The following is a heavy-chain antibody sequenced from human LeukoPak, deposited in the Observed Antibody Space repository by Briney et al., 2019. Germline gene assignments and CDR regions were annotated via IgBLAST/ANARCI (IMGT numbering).Heavy chain of an antibody. CDR2: IYYSGST. D-gene: IGHD2-15*01. J-gene: IGHJ4*02. V-gene: IGHV4-59*01. Sequence: SETLSPTCTVSGGSITSYYWSWIRQPPGKGLEWIGYIYYSGSTNYNPSLKSRVTISVDTSKNQFSLKLSSVTAADTAVYYCAREGGGYCSGGSCYVFDYWGQGTLVTVSS. CDR3: AREGGGYCSGGSCYVFDY. CDR1: GGSITSYY.